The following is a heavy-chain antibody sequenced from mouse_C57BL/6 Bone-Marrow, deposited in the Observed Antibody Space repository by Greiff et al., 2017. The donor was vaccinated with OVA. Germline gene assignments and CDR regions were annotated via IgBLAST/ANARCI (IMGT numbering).Heavy chain of an antibody. D-gene: IGHD2-5*01. Sequence: QVQLKESGPGLVQPSQSLSITCTVSGFSLTSYGVHWVRQSPGKGLEWLGVIWSGGSTDYNAAFISRLSISKDNSKSQVFFKMNSLQADDTAIYYCARNSNRYFDVWGTGTTVTVSS. CDR3: ARNSNRYFDV. V-gene: IGHV2-2*01. CDR2: IWSGGST. CDR1: GFSLTSYG. J-gene: IGHJ1*03.